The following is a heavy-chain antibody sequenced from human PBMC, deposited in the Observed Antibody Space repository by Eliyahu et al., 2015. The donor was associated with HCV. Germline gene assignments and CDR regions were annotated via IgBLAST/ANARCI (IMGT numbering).Heavy chain of an antibody. J-gene: IGHJ6*02. CDR2: ISYDGSNK. V-gene: IGHV3-30*18. CDR1: GFXFXSYG. D-gene: IGHD3-10*01. CDR3: AKDQYYYGSGARGMDV. Sequence: QVQLVESGGGVVQPGXSLRLSCAASGFXFXSYGMHWVRQAPGKGLEWVAVISYDGSNKYXADSVKGRFTISRDNSKNTLYLQMNSLRAEDTAVYYCAKDQYYYGSGARGMDVWGQGTTVTVSS.